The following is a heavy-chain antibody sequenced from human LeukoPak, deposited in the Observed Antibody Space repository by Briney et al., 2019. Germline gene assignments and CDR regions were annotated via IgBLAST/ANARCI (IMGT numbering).Heavy chain of an antibody. D-gene: IGHD1-7*01. CDR3: AKSPMRNYGYPKTDY. CDR2: ISSGGGAT. V-gene: IGHV3-23*01. Sequence: GGSLRLSCAASGFTFNSYAMSWVRQAPGKGLEWVSTISSGGGATYYADSVKGRFTISRDNSKNTLYLQMNSLRAEDTAVYYCAKSPMRNYGYPKTDYWGQGTLVTVSS. J-gene: IGHJ4*02. CDR1: GFTFNSYA.